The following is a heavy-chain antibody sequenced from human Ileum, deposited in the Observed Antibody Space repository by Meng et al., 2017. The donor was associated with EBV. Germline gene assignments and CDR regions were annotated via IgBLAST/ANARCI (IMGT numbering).Heavy chain of an antibody. V-gene: IGHV4-4*02. CDR1: GASISSDIW. J-gene: IGHJ4*02. Sequence: GQLQAWGPGLVKPSATLSLTCTVSGASISSDIWWVWVRQPPGKGLEWIGEVYHRGDTNYNPSLKSRVDISVDKSKNQFYLSLFSVTAADTAVYYCGRDQGRELINHWGQGTLVTVSS. CDR3: GRDQGRELINH. D-gene: IGHD1-7*01. CDR2: VYHRGDT.